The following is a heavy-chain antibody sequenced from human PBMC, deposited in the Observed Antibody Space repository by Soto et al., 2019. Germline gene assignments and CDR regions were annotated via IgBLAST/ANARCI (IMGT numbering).Heavy chain of an antibody. CDR1: GYTLTTHY. V-gene: IGHV1-46*01. Sequence: ASVKVSCKASGYTLTTHYMHWGRQAPGQGLEWLGIINPNGGSTTYAQKFQGRVTMTRDTSTSTVYLELSSLRSEDTAVYYCARAGYCSGGTCFHGNCDYWGQGTLVTVSS. J-gene: IGHJ4*02. CDR2: INPNGGST. D-gene: IGHD2-15*01. CDR3: ARAGYCSGGTCFHGNCDY.